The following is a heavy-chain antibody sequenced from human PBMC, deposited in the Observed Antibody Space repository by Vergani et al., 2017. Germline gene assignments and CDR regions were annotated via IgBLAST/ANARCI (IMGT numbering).Heavy chain of an antibody. CDR1: GFTFSSYS. J-gene: IGHJ3*02. Sequence: EVQLVESGGGLVKPGGSLRLSCAASGFTFSSYSMNWVRQAPGKGLEWVSLINPDRSSTNYADSVKGRFTISRDNAKNTLHLQMNSLRAEDTAVYYCTRAVWGTSDIWGQGTMVTVSS. D-gene: IGHD7-27*01. CDR2: INPDRSST. CDR3: TRAVWGTSDI. V-gene: IGHV3-74*02.